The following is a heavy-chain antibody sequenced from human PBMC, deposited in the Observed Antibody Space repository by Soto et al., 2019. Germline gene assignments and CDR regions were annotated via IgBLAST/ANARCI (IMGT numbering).Heavy chain of an antibody. J-gene: IGHJ3*01. V-gene: IGHV4-59*01. D-gene: IGHD3-22*01. CDR3: ARDSPPGRYYYSSGYHYGPFDF. CDR1: GGSISSYY. CDR2: IYYSGST. Sequence: SETLSLTCTVSGGSISSYYWSWIRQPPGKGLEWIGYIYYSGSTNYNPSLKSRVTISVDTSKNQFSLKLSSVTAADTAVYYCARDSPPGRYYYSSGYHYGPFDFWGQGTMVPVSS.